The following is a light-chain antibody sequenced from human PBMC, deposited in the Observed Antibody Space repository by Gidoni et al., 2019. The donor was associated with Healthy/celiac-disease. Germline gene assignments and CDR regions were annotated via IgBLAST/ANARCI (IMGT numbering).Light chain of an antibody. V-gene: IGKV3-20*01. CDR1: QSVSSSY. CDR3: QQYGSSPYT. CDR2: GAS. Sequence: EVLLPQSPGTLSLSPGERATLSCRASQSVSSSYLAWYQQKPGQAPRLLIYGASSRATGIPDRFSGSGSGTDVTLTISRLEPEDFAVYYCQQYGSSPYTFGQGTKLEIK. J-gene: IGKJ2*01.